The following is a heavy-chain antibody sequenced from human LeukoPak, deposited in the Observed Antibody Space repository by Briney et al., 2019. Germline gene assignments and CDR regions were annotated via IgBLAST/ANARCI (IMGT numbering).Heavy chain of an antibody. V-gene: IGHV3-53*01. CDR1: GLTVSSNS. J-gene: IGHJ6*03. CDR3: ASRYCSGGSCPYYYYYYMDV. Sequence: GGPLRLSCAASGLTVSSNSMSWVRQAPGKGLEWVSFIYSGGSTYYADSVKGRFTISRDNSKNKMYLQMNSLRAEDTAVYYCASRYCSGGSCPYYYYYYMDVWGKGTTVTVSS. CDR2: IYSGGST. D-gene: IGHD2-15*01.